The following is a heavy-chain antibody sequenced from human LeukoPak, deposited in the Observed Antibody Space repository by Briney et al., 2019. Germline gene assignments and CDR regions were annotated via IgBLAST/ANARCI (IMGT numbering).Heavy chain of an antibody. D-gene: IGHD1-7*01. CDR1: GFIFRNYW. Sequence: GGSLRFSCAASGFIFRNYWMSWVRQAPGKGLEWVANIKPDGSERDYVDSVKGRFTISRDNAKNSLDLEMNSLRAEDTAVYYCARVRTKEGRDSWGQGTLVTVSS. J-gene: IGHJ5*01. CDR2: IKPDGSER. CDR3: ARVRTKEGRDS. V-gene: IGHV3-7*04.